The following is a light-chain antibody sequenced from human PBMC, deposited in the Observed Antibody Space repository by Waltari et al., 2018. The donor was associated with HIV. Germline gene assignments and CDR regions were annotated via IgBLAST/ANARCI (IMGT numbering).Light chain of an antibody. CDR2: GTS. CDR3: QQFDDWEYT. V-gene: IGKV3-20*01. J-gene: IGKJ2*01. CDR1: KNVNRDY. Sequence: VLTQSPGSLSLSPGDSVSLSCRASKNVNRDYLAWYQQRRGQHRTLLVTGTSVRAPGVTDRFSGSGSGTVFTLTINRLEPEDFTTYLCQQFDDWEYTFGQGTHL.